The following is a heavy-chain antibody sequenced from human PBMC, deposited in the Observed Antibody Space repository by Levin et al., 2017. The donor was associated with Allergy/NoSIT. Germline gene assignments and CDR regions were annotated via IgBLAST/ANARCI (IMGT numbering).Heavy chain of an antibody. CDR3: ATDWGMAVSGGFDY. D-gene: IGHD6-19*01. V-gene: IGHV3-23*01. CDR1: EFIFSSFA. J-gene: IGHJ4*01. CDR2: ISGSGEDT. Sequence: GGSLRLSCAGSEFIFSSFAMSWVRQAPGKGLEWVSAISGSGEDTYSADSVKGRFTISRDNSKDTVFLQMDSLRLEDTAIYYCATDWGMAVSGGFDYWGHGTLVTVSS.